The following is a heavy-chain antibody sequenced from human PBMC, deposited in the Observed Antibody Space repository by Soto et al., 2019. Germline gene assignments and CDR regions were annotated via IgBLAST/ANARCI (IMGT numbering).Heavy chain of an antibody. V-gene: IGHV3-23*01. J-gene: IGHJ4*02. CDR3: AKDLGGHIVVVTAAGFDY. Sequence: PAGSLRLSCAASGFTFSSYAMSWVRQAPGKGLEWVSAISGSGGSTYYADSVKGRFTISRDNSKNTLYLQMNSLRAEDTAVYYCAKDLGGHIVVVTAAGFDYWGQGTLVTVSS. D-gene: IGHD2-21*02. CDR2: ISGSGGST. CDR1: GFTFSSYA.